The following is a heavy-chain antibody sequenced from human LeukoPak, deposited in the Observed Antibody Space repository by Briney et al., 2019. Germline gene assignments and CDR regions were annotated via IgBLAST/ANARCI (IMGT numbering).Heavy chain of an antibody. Sequence: ASVKVSCKASGGTFSSYAISWVRQAPGQGLEWMGRIIPIFGTANYAQKFQGRVTITADKSTSTAYMELSSLRSEDTAVYYCAREVSPYDYGGPYFDYWGQGTLVTVFS. CDR3: AREVSPYDYGGPYFDY. V-gene: IGHV1-69*06. CDR1: GGTFSSYA. D-gene: IGHD4-23*01. CDR2: IIPIFGTA. J-gene: IGHJ4*02.